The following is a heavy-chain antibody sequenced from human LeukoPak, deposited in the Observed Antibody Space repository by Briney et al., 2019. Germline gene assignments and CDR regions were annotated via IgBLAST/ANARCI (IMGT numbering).Heavy chain of an antibody. CDR1: GGSISSYY. CDR2: INHSGST. CDR3: ARGAYSGYDYWGGPGYGY. D-gene: IGHD5-12*01. V-gene: IGHV4-34*01. J-gene: IGHJ4*02. Sequence: SETLSLTCTVSGGSISSYYWSWIRQPPGKGLEWIGEINHSGSTNYNPSLKSRVTISVDTSKNQFSLKLSSVTAADTAVYYCARGAYSGYDYWGGPGYGYWGQGTLVTVSS.